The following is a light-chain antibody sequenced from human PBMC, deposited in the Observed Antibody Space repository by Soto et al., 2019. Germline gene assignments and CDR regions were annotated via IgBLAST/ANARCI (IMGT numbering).Light chain of an antibody. J-gene: IGLJ2*01. V-gene: IGLV2-8*01. Sequence: QSVLTQPPSASGSPGQSVTISCTGTSRNVGGYNSVSWYQQHPGKAPKLMIYEVNKRAAGAPDRFSASNSDNTSSLTGSGLQAEDEADYYGSSYAGSKNLLFGGGTKLTVL. CDR2: EVN. CDR1: SRNVGGYNS. CDR3: SSYAGSKNLL.